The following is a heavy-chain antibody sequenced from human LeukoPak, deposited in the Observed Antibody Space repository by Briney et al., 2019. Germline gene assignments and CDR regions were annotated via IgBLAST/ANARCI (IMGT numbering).Heavy chain of an antibody. CDR3: ARGPRYCSSTSCYWGRDY. CDR2: MNTNSGNT. V-gene: IGHV1-8*01. J-gene: IGHJ4*02. D-gene: IGHD2-2*01. Sequence: ASVKVSCKASGYTFTSYDINWVRQATGQGLEWMGWMNTNSGNTGYAQKFQGRVTMTRNTSISTAYMELSSLGSEDTAVYYCARGPRYCSSTSCYWGRDYWGQGTLVTVSS. CDR1: GYTFTSYD.